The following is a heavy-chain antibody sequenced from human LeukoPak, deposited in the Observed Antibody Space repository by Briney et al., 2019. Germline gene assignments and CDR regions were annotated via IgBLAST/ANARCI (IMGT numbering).Heavy chain of an antibody. V-gene: IGHV4-39*01. CDR1: GGSISSSSYY. Sequence: KPSETLSLTCTVSGGSISSSSYYWGWIRQPPGKGLEWIGSIYYSGSTYYNPSLKSRVTISVDTSKNQFSPKLSSVTAADTAVYYCAMPSLWFGELGGGIDPWGQGTLVTVSS. D-gene: IGHD3-10*01. J-gene: IGHJ5*02. CDR3: AMPSLWFGELGGGIDP. CDR2: IYYSGST.